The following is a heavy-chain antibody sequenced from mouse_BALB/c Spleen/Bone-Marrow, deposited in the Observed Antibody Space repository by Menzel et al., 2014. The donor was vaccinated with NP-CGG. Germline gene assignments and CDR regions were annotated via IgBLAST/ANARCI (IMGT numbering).Heavy chain of an antibody. V-gene: IGHV14-3*02. Sequence: EVMLVESGAELVKPGASVKLSCTASGFNVKDTYIHWVKQRPEQGLEWIGRIDPANGNTKYDPKFQGKATITADTSSNAPYLQLSSLTSEDTAVYYCACYVYGFYFDYWGPGTPLPVSS. CDR2: IDPANGNT. CDR1: GFNVKDTY. J-gene: IGHJ2*01. D-gene: IGHD2-2*01. CDR3: ACYVYGFYFDY.